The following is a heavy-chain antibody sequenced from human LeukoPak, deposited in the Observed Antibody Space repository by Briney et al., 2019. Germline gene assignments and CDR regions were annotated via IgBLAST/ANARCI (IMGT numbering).Heavy chain of an antibody. CDR3: PRNYYDSSGYYYGGAGGLDP. J-gene: IGHJ5*02. CDR1: GGSISSGGYY. CDR2: IYHSGNT. Sequence: SETLSLTCTVSGGSISSGGYYWPWVRQHPGKGLEWVGNIYHSGNTYYNPSLKSRITISVDTSKNQFSLELSSVAAADAAVYFCPRNYYDSSGYYYGGAGGLDPWGQGTLVTVSS. D-gene: IGHD3-22*01. V-gene: IGHV4-31*03.